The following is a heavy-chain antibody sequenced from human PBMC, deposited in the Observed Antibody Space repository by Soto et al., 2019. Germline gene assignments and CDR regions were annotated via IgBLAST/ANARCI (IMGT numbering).Heavy chain of an antibody. CDR3: AKNQGVELVPLATVEWFDP. Sequence: EVVLLESGGGLEQPGGSLRLSCAASGFIFENFGMSWVRQAPGKGLEWISSISGSGFKKYYADSVKGRFTISRDNSKSTVYLELNNLSAEDTAVYHCAKNQGVELVPLATVEWFDPWGQGSVVTVSS. J-gene: IGHJ5*02. V-gene: IGHV3-23*01. CDR1: GFIFENFG. CDR2: ISGSGFKK. D-gene: IGHD1-1*01.